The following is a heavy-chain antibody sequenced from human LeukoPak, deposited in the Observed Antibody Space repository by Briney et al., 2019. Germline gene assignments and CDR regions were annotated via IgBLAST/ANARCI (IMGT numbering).Heavy chain of an antibody. CDR1: GFTFDDYG. D-gene: IGHD5-24*01. CDR3: AKGRWLQSSDHWYFDL. J-gene: IGHJ2*01. CDR2: ISWNSGSI. Sequence: GGSLRLSCAASGFTFDDYGMSWVRQAPGKGLEWVSGISWNSGSIGYADSVKGRFTISRDNAKNSLYLQMNSLRAEDTALYYCAKGRWLQSSDHWYFDLWGRGTLVTVSS. V-gene: IGHV3-9*01.